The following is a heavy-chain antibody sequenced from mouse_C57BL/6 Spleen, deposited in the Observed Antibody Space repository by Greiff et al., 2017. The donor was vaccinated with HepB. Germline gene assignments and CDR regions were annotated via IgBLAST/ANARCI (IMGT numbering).Heavy chain of an antibody. J-gene: IGHJ2*01. V-gene: IGHV1-72*01. CDR3: ARGYGYDDEVYFDY. CDR1: GYTFTSYW. CDR2: IDPNSGGT. Sequence: QVQLQQSGAELVKPGASVKLSCKASGYTFTSYWMHWVKQRPGRGLEWIGRIDPNSGGTKYNEKFKSKATMTVDKPSSTAYMQLSSLTSEDAAVYYCARGYGYDDEVYFDYWGQGTTLTVSS. D-gene: IGHD2-2*01.